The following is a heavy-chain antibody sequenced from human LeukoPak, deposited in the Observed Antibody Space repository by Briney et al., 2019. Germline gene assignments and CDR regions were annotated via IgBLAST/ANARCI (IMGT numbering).Heavy chain of an antibody. CDR2: INPNSGGT. CDR3: VGGAPNWGFDY. V-gene: IGHV1-2*06. CDR1: GYTFTGYY. J-gene: IGHJ4*02. Sequence: GASVKVSCKASGYTFTGYYMHWVRQAPGQGLEWMGRINPNSGGTNYAQNFQGRVTMTRDTSISTAYMELTSLRSEDTAVYYCVGGAPNWGFDYWGQGTLVIVSS. D-gene: IGHD7-27*01.